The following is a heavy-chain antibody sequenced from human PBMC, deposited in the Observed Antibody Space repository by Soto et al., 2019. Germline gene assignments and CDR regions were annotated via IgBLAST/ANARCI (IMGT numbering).Heavy chain of an antibody. V-gene: IGHV1-69*02. Sequence: QVQLVQSGAEVKKPGSSVKVSCKASGGTFSSYTISWVRQAPGQGLEWMGRIIPILGIANYAQKFQGRVTIXXDXSXXTAYMELSRLRSEDTAVYYCASNLEYCSSTSCHDYWGQGTLVTVSS. J-gene: IGHJ4*02. CDR2: IIPILGIA. CDR1: GGTFSSYT. CDR3: ASNLEYCSSTSCHDY. D-gene: IGHD2-2*01.